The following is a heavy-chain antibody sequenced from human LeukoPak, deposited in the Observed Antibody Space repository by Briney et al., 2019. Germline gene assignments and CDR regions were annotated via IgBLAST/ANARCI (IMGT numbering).Heavy chain of an antibody. CDR1: GFTFSSYG. CDR2: ISYDGSNK. Sequence: PGGSLRLSCAASGFTFSSYGMHWVRQAPGKGLEWVAVISYDGSNKYYADSVKGRFTISRDNSKNTLYLQMNSLRAEDTAVYYCAKEGDYCGSGRRYYFDYWGQGTLVTVSS. CDR3: AKEGDYCGSGRRYYFDY. D-gene: IGHD3-10*01. V-gene: IGHV3-30*18. J-gene: IGHJ4*02.